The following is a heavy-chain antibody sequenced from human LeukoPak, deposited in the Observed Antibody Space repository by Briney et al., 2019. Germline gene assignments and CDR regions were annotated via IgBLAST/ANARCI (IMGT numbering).Heavy chain of an antibody. CDR3: ARESLIVEAGTNAFDI. Sequence: PSETLSLTCTVSGGSISTNYWSWIRQPPGKGLEWIGFISYSGSPSYNPSLKSRVTISVDTSKIQFSLKLSSVTAADTAVYCARESLIVEAGTNAFDIWGQGTMVIVSS. CDR2: ISYSGSP. D-gene: IGHD6-19*01. J-gene: IGHJ3*02. V-gene: IGHV4-59*01. CDR1: GGSISTNY.